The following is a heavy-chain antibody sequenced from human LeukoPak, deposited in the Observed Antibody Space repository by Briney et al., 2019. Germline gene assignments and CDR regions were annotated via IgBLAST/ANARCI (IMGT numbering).Heavy chain of an antibody. CDR1: GGSISSYY. CDR3: ARDYNRYCSSTSCYSDAFDI. D-gene: IGHD2-2*02. CDR2: IYTSGST. Sequence: SETLSLTCTASGGSISSYYWSWIRQPAGKGLEWIGRIYTSGSTNYNPSLKSRVTMSVDTSKNQFSLKLSSVTAADTAVYYCARDYNRYCSSTSCYSDAFDIWGQGTMVTVSS. J-gene: IGHJ3*02. V-gene: IGHV4-4*07.